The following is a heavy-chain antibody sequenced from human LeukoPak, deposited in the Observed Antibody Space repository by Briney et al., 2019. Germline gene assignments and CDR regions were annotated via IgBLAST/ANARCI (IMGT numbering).Heavy chain of an antibody. J-gene: IGHJ4*02. CDR2: INHSGST. V-gene: IGHV4-34*01. D-gene: IGHD6-13*01. CDR1: SGSFSGYY. CDR3: ARDLWSSSSPDDY. Sequence: PSETLSLTCAVYSGSFSGYYWSWIRQPPGKGLEWIGEINHSGSTNYNPSLKSRVTISVDTSKNQFSLKLSSVTAADTAVYYCARDLWSSSSPDDYWGQGTLVTVSS.